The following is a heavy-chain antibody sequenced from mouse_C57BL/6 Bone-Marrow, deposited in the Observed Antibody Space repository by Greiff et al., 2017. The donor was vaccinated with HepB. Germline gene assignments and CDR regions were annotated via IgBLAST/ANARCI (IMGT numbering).Heavy chain of an antibody. CDR1: GFNIKDDY. V-gene: IGHV14-4*01. Sequence: EVKLQQSGAELVRPGASVKLSCTASGFNIKDDYMHWVKQRPEQGLEWIGWIDPENGDTEYASKFQGKATITADTSSNTAYLQLSSLTSEDTAVYYCTSYDYDFDYWGQGTTLTVSS. J-gene: IGHJ2*01. CDR3: TSYDYDFDY. D-gene: IGHD2-4*01. CDR2: IDPENGDT.